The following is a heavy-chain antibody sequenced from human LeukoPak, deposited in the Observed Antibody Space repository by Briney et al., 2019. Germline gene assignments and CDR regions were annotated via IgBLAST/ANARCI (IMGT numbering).Heavy chain of an antibody. J-gene: IGHJ4*02. Sequence: SETLSLTCTVSGGSISNYYWSWIRQPAGKGLECIGRIYSSGSTIYNPSLKSRVTMSVDTSKNQFSLKLSSVTAADTAVYYCASMVQGVHTYFGSWGQGNLVAVSS. V-gene: IGHV4-4*07. CDR2: IYSSGST. CDR1: GGSISNYY. D-gene: IGHD3-10*01. CDR3: ASMVQGVHTYFGS.